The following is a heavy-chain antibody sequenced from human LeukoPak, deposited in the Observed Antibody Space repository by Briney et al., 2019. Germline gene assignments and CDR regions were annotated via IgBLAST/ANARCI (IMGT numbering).Heavy chain of an antibody. J-gene: IGHJ4*02. D-gene: IGHD3-10*01. CDR3: ARDSTMVRDTESDY. V-gene: IGHV3-21*06. Sequence: GGSLRLSCAASGFTFSTYSMNWVRQAPGKGLEWVSSISSSSSYIYYADSVKGLFTISRDNAKDTLFLQMNSLRAEDTAVYYCARDSTMVRDTESDYWGQGTLVTVSS. CDR2: ISSSSSYI. CDR1: GFTFSTYS.